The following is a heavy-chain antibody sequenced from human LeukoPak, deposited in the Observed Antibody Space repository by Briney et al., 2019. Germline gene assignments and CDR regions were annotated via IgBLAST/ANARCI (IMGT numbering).Heavy chain of an antibody. J-gene: IGHJ4*02. CDR1: GSIFTSYW. D-gene: IGHD3-10*01. CDR3: ARHEDYYCSGSYYNY. V-gene: IGHV5-51*01. CDR2: IYPGECDT. Sequence: PGASLQISGEGAGSIFTSYWIGWGRELSGKGLERVGIIYPGECDTRESPSCQGQVTISADKSISTAYLQWSSLKSSHTAMYYCARHEDYYCSGSYYNYWGQGTLVTVSP.